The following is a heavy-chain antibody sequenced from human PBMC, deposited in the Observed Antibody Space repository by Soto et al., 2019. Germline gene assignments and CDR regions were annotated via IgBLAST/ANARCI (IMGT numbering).Heavy chain of an antibody. CDR3: AKDLTYGGNVGHWFDP. CDR1: GFPFSNYA. V-gene: IGHV3-23*01. Sequence: LRLSCAASGFPFSNYAMSWVRQAPGKGLEWVSAISGSGGSTYYADSVKGRFTISRDNSKNILYLQMNSLRAEDTALYYCAKDLTYGGNVGHWFDPWGQGTLVTVSS. D-gene: IGHD2-15*01. CDR2: ISGSGGST. J-gene: IGHJ5*02.